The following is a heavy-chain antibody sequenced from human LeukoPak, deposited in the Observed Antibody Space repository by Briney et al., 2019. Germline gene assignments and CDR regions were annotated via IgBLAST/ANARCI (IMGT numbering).Heavy chain of an antibody. Sequence: SETLSLTCTVSGGSISSYYWSWIRQPPGKGLEWIGYIYYSGSTDYNPSLKSRVTISVDTSKNQFSLKVRSVTAADTAMYYCARGGRSWAEYFQQWGQGTLVTVSS. CDR2: IYYSGST. CDR1: GGSISSYY. CDR3: ARGGRSWAEYFQQ. D-gene: IGHD6-13*01. V-gene: IGHV4-59*01. J-gene: IGHJ1*01.